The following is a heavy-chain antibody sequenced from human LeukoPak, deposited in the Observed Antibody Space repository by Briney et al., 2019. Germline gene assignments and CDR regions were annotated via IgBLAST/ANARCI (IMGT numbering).Heavy chain of an antibody. CDR2: INPNSGGT. J-gene: IGHJ6*02. CDR3: ARESSYDYYGMDV. V-gene: IGHV1-2*02. CDR1: GYTFTGYS. Sequence: GESLKISCKGSGYTFTGYSMHWVRQAPGQGLEWMGWINPNSGGTNYAQKFQGRVTMTRDTSISTAYMELSRLRSDDTAVYYCARESSYDYYGMDVWGQGTTVTVSS.